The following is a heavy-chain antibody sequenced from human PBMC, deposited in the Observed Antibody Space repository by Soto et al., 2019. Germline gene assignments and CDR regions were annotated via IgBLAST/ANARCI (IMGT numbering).Heavy chain of an antibody. Sequence: SETLSLTCTVSGGSISTYYWSWIRQPQGKGLEWIGYIYYSGSTNYNPSLKSRVTISVDTSKNQFSLKLSSVTAADTAVYYCARGNYDFLTGYYIEYFDYWGQGTLVTVSS. V-gene: IGHV4-59*01. CDR2: IYYSGST. CDR3: ARGNYDFLTGYYIEYFDY. J-gene: IGHJ4*02. CDR1: GGSISTYY. D-gene: IGHD3-9*01.